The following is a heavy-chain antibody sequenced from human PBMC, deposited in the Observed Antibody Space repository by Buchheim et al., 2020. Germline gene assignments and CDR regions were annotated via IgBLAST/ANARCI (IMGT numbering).Heavy chain of an antibody. CDR3: ARGAGGYGYLPLNWFDP. CDR2: IDPSDSYT. D-gene: IGHD5-18*01. CDR1: GYTFTSNW. Sequence: EVQLVQSGAEVKKPGESLRISCKGSGYTFTSNWISWVRQMPGKGLEWMGRIDPSDSYTYYNPSFQGHVTISADKSISTAYLQWSSLKASDTAMYYCARGAGGYGYLPLNWFDPWGQGTL. V-gene: IGHV5-10-1*03. J-gene: IGHJ5*02.